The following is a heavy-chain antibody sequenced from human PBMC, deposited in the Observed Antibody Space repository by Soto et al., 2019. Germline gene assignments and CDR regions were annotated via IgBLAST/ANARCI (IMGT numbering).Heavy chain of an antibody. V-gene: IGHV3-7*03. CDR2: INKDGSQK. CDR1: GFTLINYW. D-gene: IGHD7-27*01. Sequence: GGSLRLSCAASGFTLINYWMTWVRQAPGKGLEWVANINKDGSQKNYVDSVKGRFTIARDNGQNSLSLQINSLRVEDTAVYYCVRELGLAYWGQGALVTVSS. J-gene: IGHJ4*02. CDR3: VRELGLAY.